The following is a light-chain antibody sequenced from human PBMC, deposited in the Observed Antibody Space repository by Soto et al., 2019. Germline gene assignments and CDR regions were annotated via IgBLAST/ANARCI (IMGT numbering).Light chain of an antibody. J-gene: IGLJ2*01. Sequence: QSVLTQPASVSGSPGQSITISCTGTSSDVGGYNYVSWYQQHPGKAPKLMIYDVSNWPSGVSNRFSGSKSGNTASLTISGLQAEDEADCYCSSYTSSSVVFGGGTQLTVL. CDR2: DVS. V-gene: IGLV2-14*01. CDR3: SSYTSSSVV. CDR1: SSDVGGYNY.